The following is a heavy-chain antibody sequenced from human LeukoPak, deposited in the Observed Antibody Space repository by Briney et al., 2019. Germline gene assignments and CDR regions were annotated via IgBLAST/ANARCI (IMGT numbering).Heavy chain of an antibody. Sequence: GGSLRLSCAASGFTFSGSAMHWVRQASGKGLEWVGRIRSKANSYATAYAASVKGRFTISRDDSKNTAYLQMNSLKTEDTAVYYCCGGMDYYMDVWGKGTTVTVSS. D-gene: IGHD4-23*01. CDR3: CGGMDYYMDV. V-gene: IGHV3-73*01. J-gene: IGHJ6*03. CDR2: IRSKANSYAT. CDR1: GFTFSGSA.